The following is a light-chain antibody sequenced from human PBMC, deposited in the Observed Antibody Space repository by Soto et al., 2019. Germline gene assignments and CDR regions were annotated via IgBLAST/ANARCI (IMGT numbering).Light chain of an antibody. CDR1: QSVSSN. CDR2: GAS. CDR3: QQYNNWLTWT. Sequence: EIVMTQSPATLSVSPGERATLSCRASQSVSSNLAWYQQKPGQAPRLLIYGASTRATGIPARFSGSGSGTEFTLTISSVQSEDFAVYYCQQYNNWLTWTFGQGTKVEIK. V-gene: IGKV3-15*01. J-gene: IGKJ1*01.